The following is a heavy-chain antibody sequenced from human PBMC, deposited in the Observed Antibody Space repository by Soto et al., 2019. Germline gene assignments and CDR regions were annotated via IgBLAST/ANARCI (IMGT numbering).Heavy chain of an antibody. CDR2: IYPGDSDT. CDR3: GTVAAAYYYGMDV. CDR1: GYSFTSYW. Sequence: PGESLKISCKGSGYSFTSYWIGWVRQMPGKGLEWMGIIYPGDSDTRYSPSSQGQVTISADKSISTAYLQWSSLKASDTAMYYCGTVAAAYYYGMDVWGQGTTVTVSS. D-gene: IGHD2-15*01. V-gene: IGHV5-51*01. J-gene: IGHJ6*02.